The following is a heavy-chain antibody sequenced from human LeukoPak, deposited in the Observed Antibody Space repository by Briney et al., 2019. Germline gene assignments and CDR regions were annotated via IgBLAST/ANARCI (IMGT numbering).Heavy chain of an antibody. CDR3: AGGQAGGY. CDR1: GFTFSGYS. J-gene: IGHJ4*02. D-gene: IGHD3-10*01. Sequence: PGGSLRLSCAASGFTFSGYSMNWVRQAPGKGLEWVSSISSSSSYLYYADSVKGRFTISRDNAKNSLYLQMNSLRAEDTAVYYCAGGQAGGYWGQGTLVTVSS. V-gene: IGHV3-21*01. CDR2: ISSSSSYL.